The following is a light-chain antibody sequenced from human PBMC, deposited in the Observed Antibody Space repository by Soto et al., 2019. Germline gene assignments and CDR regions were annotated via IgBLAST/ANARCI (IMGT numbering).Light chain of an antibody. CDR1: QDVNIY. V-gene: IGKV3D-15*01. J-gene: IGKJ4*01. Sequence: EIVMTQSPATLSVSPGERATLSCRASQDVNIYLAWYQQKPGQAPRLLISGASTRAIGIPARFSGSGSGTEFTLTISSLQSEDVAVYYCQQYGNWPLTFGGGTNVEIK. CDR2: GAS. CDR3: QQYGNWPLT.